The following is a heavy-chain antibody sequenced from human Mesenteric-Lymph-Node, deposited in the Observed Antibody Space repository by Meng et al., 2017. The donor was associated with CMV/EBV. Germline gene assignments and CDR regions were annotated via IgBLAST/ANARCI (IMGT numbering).Heavy chain of an antibody. V-gene: IGHV3-21*01. D-gene: IGHD3-22*01. CDR1: GFTLTGHS. CDR2: ISSDGNFR. Sequence: GESLKISCAASGFTLTGHSMTWVRQAPGKGLEWVSSISSDGNFRHYADSVKGRFTISRDNAKNSLDLQMISLRAEDTALYYCARIISRRSYDSFDYWGQGTLVTVSS. CDR3: ARIISRRSYDSFDY. J-gene: IGHJ4*02.